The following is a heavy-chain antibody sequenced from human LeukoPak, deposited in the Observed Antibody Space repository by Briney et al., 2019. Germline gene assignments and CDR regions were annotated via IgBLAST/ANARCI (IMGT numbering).Heavy chain of an antibody. J-gene: IGHJ4*02. CDR1: GYSFTTYW. CDR2: IFPGDSDT. Sequence: KSGESLKISCKGSGYSFTTYWIGWVRQMPGEGLELMGIIFPGDSDTTYSPSFQGQVTISADKSISTAYLQWSSLKASDTAIYYCARRDGYNSPFDSWGQGTLVTVSS. V-gene: IGHV5-51*01. D-gene: IGHD5-24*01. CDR3: ARRDGYNSPFDS.